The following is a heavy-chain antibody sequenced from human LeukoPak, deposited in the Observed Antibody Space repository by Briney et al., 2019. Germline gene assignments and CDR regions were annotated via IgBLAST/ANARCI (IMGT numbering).Heavy chain of an antibody. J-gene: IGHJ4*02. V-gene: IGHV3-23*01. D-gene: IGHD3-10*01. CDR3: AKGRYHGSGSYFNSHDY. Sequence: PGGSLRLSCAASGFTFSNYVMSWVRQAPGKGLEWVSLISGSGDSTYYADSVKGRFTISRDNSKNTLYLQMNSLRAEDTAVYSCAKGRYHGSGSYFNSHDYWGQGTLVTVSS. CDR2: ISGSGDST. CDR1: GFTFSNYV.